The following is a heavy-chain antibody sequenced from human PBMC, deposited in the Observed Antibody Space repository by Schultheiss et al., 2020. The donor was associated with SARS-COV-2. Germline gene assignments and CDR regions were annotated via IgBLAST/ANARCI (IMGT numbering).Heavy chain of an antibody. CDR1: GFTFSSYG. J-gene: IGHJ6*02. Sequence: GESLKISCAASGFTFSSYGMHWVRQAPGKGLEWVSAISGSGGSTYYADSVKGRFTISRDNSKNTLYLQMNSLRAEDTAVYYCARADDYDYYYGMDVWGQGTTVTVAS. V-gene: IGHV3-NL1*01. CDR3: ARADDYDYYYGMDV. CDR2: ISGSGGST.